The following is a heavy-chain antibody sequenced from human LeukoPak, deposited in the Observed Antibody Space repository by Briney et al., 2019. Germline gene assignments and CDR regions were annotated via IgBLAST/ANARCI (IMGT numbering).Heavy chain of an antibody. D-gene: IGHD1-26*01. J-gene: IGHJ4*02. CDR3: ARGPSHSGSYFVY. V-gene: IGHV3-74*03. Sequence: GGSLRLSCAASGFTFNTYWMYWVRQGSGKGLVWVSRISSDGSRTEYADSVEGRFTISSDNAKNTLYLQMDSLRAEDTAVYYCARGPSHSGSYFVYWGQGTLVTVSS. CDR2: ISSDGSRT. CDR1: GFTFNTYW.